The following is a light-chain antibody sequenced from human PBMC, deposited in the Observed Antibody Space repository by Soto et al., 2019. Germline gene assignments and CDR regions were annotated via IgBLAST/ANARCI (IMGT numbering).Light chain of an antibody. CDR3: QQYNSYSPL. V-gene: IGKV1-5*01. J-gene: IGKJ1*01. Sequence: DIQMTQSPSTLSASVGDRVTITCRASQSISSWLAWYQQKPGKAPKLLIYDASSLESGVPSRLSGSGSGTEFTLTISSLQPDDFATYYCQQYNSYSPLFGQGTKV. CDR1: QSISSW. CDR2: DAS.